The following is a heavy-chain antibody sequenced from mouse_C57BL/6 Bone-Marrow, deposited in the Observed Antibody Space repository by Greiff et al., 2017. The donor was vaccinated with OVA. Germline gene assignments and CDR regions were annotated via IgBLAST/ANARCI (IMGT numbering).Heavy chain of an antibody. CDR2: ISSGGSYT. V-gene: IGHV5-6*01. CDR3: ARRTVVQYYFDD. CDR1: GFTFSSYG. D-gene: IGHD1-1*01. J-gene: IGHJ2*01. Sequence: DVQLVESGGDLVKPGGSLKLSCAASGFTFSSYGMSWVRQTPDKRLAWVATISSGGSYTYYPDSVKGRFTISRDNAKNTLYLQMSSLKSEDTAMYYCARRTVVQYYFDDWGQGTTLTVSS.